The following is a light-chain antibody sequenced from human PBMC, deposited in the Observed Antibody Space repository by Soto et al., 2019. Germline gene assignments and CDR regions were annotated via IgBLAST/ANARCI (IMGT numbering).Light chain of an antibody. J-gene: IGLJ2*01. CDR2: EVS. CDR3: SSYAGSNTAV. CDR1: SSDVGGYKY. V-gene: IGLV2-8*01. Sequence: QSALTQPPSASGSPGQSVTISCTGSSSDVGGYKYVSWYQQHPGKAPKLMIYEVSKRPSGVPARLSGSKSGNTASLTVSGLQAEDEADYYCSSYAGSNTAVFGGGTKLTVL.